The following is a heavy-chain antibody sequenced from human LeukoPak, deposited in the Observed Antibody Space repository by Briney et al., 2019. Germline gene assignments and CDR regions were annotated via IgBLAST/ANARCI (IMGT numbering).Heavy chain of an antibody. D-gene: IGHD2-21*01. CDR2: ISSSGSTI. CDR3: TRDPAYCGGDCYPFDY. Sequence: PGGSLRLSCAASGFTFSDYYMSWIRQAPGKGLEWVSYISSSGSTIYYADSVKGRFTISRDNAKNSLYLQMNSLRAEDTAVYYCTRDPAYCGGDCYPFDYWGQGTLVTVSS. J-gene: IGHJ4*02. CDR1: GFTFSDYY. V-gene: IGHV3-11*04.